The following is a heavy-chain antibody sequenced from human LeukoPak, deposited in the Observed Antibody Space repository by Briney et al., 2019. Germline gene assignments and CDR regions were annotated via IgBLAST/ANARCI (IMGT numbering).Heavy chain of an antibody. CDR3: ARRHSSGWFYY. CDR2: IYRSGST. Sequence: PSETLSLTCTVSGYSISNGYYWDWIRQPLGRGLEWIGNIYRSGSTSYNPSLKGRVTISVDTSKNQFSLKVNSVTAADTAVYYCARRHSSGWFYYWGQGTLVTVSS. V-gene: IGHV4-38-2*02. D-gene: IGHD6-19*01. J-gene: IGHJ4*02. CDR1: GYSISNGYY.